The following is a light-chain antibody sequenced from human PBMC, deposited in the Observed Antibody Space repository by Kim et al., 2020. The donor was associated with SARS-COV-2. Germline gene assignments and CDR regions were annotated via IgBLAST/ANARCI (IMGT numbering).Light chain of an antibody. J-gene: IGLJ2*01. Sequence: SSELTQDPAVSVALGQTVRITCQGDSLRSYYATWXQQKPGQAPILVVYGKNNRPSGIPDRFSGSNSGNTASLTITGTQAGDEADYYSNSRDSNDNVVFGG. CDR2: GKN. CDR1: SLRSYY. CDR3: NSRDSNDNVV. V-gene: IGLV3-19*01.